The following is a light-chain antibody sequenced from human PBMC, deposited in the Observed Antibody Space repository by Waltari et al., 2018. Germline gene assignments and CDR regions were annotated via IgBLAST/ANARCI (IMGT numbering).Light chain of an antibody. CDR2: AAS. J-gene: IGKJ1*01. CDR3: VQDDNYPRT. Sequence: AIQMTQSTSSLSASVGDRVPITCRASQGIKHVFVWYQQKPGKAPTLLIYAASSLHSGVASRVSGSGSGTYFTLTICSLQTEDFATDYCVQDDNYPRTFGQGTKVEIK. V-gene: IGKV1-6*01. CDR1: QGIKHV.